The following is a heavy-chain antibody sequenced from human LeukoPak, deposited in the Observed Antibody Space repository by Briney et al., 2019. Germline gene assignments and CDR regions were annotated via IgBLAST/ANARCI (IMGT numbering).Heavy chain of an antibody. CDR3: ARAPVEMATDFDY. CDR1: GGSFSGYY. D-gene: IGHD5-24*01. Sequence: SETLSLTCAVYGGSFSGYYWSWIRQPPGKGLEWIGEINHSGSTNYNPSLKSRVTISVDTSKNQFSLKLSSVTAADTAVYYCARAPVEMATDFDYWGQGTLVTVPS. J-gene: IGHJ4*02. V-gene: IGHV4-34*01. CDR2: INHSGST.